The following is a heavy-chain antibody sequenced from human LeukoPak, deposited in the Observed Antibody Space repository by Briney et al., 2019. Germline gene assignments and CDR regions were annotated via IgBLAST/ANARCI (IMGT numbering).Heavy chain of an antibody. Sequence: ASETLSLTCTVSGGSISSYYWSWIRQPPGKGLEWIGYIYYSGSTNYNPSLKSRVTISVDTSKNQFSLQLNSVTPEDTAVYYCARDLSSGWYGDAFDIWGQGTMVTVSS. J-gene: IGHJ3*02. V-gene: IGHV4-59*12. D-gene: IGHD6-19*01. CDR2: IYYSGST. CDR1: GGSISSYY. CDR3: ARDLSSGWYGDAFDI.